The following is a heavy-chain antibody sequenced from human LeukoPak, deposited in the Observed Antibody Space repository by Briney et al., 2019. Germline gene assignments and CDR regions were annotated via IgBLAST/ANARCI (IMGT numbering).Heavy chain of an antibody. D-gene: IGHD3-22*01. CDR2: IYYSGST. CDR1: GGSISSSSYY. Sequence: PSETLSLTCTVSGGSISSSSYYWGWIRQPPGKGLEWIRSIYYSGSTYYNPSLKSRVTISVDTSKNQFSLKLSSVTAADTAVYYCASREDYYDTGYYFDYWGQGTLVTVSS. CDR3: ASREDYYDTGYYFDY. J-gene: IGHJ4*02. V-gene: IGHV4-39*01.